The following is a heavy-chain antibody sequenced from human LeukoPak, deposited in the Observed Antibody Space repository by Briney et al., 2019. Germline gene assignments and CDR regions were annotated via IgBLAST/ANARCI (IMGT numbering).Heavy chain of an antibody. D-gene: IGHD6-13*01. CDR2: IYHSGTL. Sequence: SETLSLTCTVSGYSIRSAYYWGWIRQPPGKGLEWIGSIYHSGTLYYNPSLKSRVTISVDTSKNQFSLKLSSVTAADTAMYYCARMFRSSWYINWFDPWGQGTLVTVSS. V-gene: IGHV4-38-2*02. J-gene: IGHJ5*02. CDR1: GYSIRSAYY. CDR3: ARMFRSSWYINWFDP.